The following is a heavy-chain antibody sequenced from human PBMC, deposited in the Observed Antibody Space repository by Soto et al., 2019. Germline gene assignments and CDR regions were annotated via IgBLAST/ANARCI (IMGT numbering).Heavy chain of an antibody. J-gene: IGHJ4*02. Sequence: KTSETLSLTCTVSGGSISGHYWIWIRQSPGRGLEWIGYIFYTGGTNYNPSLKSRVTLSVDTSKNQFSLRLSSVTAADTAVYYCARVGSSGWSPDYWGQGTRSPSPQ. D-gene: IGHD6-19*01. CDR1: GGSISGHY. CDR3: ARVGSSGWSPDY. CDR2: IFYTGGT. V-gene: IGHV4-59*11.